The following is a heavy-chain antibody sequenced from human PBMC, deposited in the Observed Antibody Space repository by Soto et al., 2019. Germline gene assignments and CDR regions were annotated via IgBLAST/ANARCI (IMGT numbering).Heavy chain of an antibody. D-gene: IGHD5-18*01. V-gene: IGHV3-23*01. CDR3: AKDRPWIQLWLREFDY. CDR2: ISGSGGST. J-gene: IGHJ4*02. Sequence: EVQLLESGGGLVQPGGSLRLSCAASGFTFSSYAMSWVRQAPGKGLEWVSAISGSGGSTYYADSVKGRFTISRDNSKNTLYLQMNSLRAEDTAVYYCAKDRPWIQLWLREFDYWGQGTLVTVSS. CDR1: GFTFSSYA.